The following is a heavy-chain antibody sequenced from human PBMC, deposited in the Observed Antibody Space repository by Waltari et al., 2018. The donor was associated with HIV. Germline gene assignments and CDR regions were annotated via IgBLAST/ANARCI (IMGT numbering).Heavy chain of an antibody. D-gene: IGHD3-22*01. CDR1: GYIFTSHD. CDR3: ARAIDYYDSSGFQH. V-gene: IGHV1-3*01. Sequence: QVQLVQSGAEVKKPGASVKVSCKASGYIFTSHDMHWVRQAPGQRLEWMGWINAGNGNTKYSQKFQGRITITRDTSASTVYMELSSLRSEDTSVYFCARAIDYYDSSGFQHWGQGTLVTVSS. CDR2: INAGNGNT. J-gene: IGHJ1*01.